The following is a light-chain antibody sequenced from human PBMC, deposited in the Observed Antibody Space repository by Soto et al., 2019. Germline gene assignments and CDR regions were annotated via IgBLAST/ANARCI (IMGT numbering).Light chain of an antibody. CDR3: QQYHIYSGT. CDR1: QTIDSW. V-gene: IGKV1-5*03. J-gene: IGKJ1*01. CDR2: KAS. Sequence: DIQMTQSPSTQSASVGDRVTITCRASQTIDSWLAWYQQRPGKPPNLLIYKASTLASGVPSRFSGSGSGTEFTLTINSLQPDDFATYYCQQYHIYSGTFGQGTKVEIK.